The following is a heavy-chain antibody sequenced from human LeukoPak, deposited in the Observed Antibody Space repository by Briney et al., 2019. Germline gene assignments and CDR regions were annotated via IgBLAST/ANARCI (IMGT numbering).Heavy chain of an antibody. Sequence: SETLSLTCTVSGGSISSHYWSWIRQPPGKGLEWIGYIYYSGSTNYNPSPKSRVTISVDTSKNQFSLKLSSVTAADTAVYYCARDFGSVAFDIWGQGTMVTVSS. V-gene: IGHV4-59*11. D-gene: IGHD3-10*01. CDR3: ARDFGSVAFDI. CDR2: IYYSGST. CDR1: GGSISSHY. J-gene: IGHJ3*02.